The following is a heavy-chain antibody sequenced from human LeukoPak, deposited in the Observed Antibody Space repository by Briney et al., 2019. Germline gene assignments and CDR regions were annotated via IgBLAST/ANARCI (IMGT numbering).Heavy chain of an antibody. V-gene: IGHV4-59*11. J-gene: IGHJ4*02. CDR3: ARGRAATFLDY. D-gene: IGHD2-15*01. Sequence: SETLSLTCTVSGGSISSHYWSWIRQPPGKGLEWVGYIYYSGSTNYNPSLKSRVTISVDTSKNQFPLKLSSVTAADTAVYYCARGRAATFLDYWGQGTLVTVSS. CDR1: GGSISSHY. CDR2: IYYSGST.